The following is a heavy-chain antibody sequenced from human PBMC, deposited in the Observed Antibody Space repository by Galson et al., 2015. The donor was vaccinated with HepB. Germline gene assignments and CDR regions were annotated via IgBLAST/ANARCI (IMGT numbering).Heavy chain of an antibody. V-gene: IGHV3-21*05. Sequence: SLRLSCAASGFTFSSYSMNWVRQAPGKGLEWVAYISRSSSHINYADSVKGRFTISRDNAKNSLYLQMNSLRAEDTAVYYCASQQDYYYYYGMDVGGQGTKVTVSS. CDR2: ISRSSSHI. CDR1: GFTFSSYS. CDR3: ASQQDYYYYYGMDV. J-gene: IGHJ6*02.